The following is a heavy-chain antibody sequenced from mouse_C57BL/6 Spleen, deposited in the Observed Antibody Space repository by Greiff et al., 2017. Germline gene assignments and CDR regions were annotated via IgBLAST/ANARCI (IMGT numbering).Heavy chain of an antibody. V-gene: IGHV5-6*01. CDR1: GFTFSSYG. J-gene: IGHJ4*01. CDR3: ASLAEYYAMDY. Sequence: DVQLVESGGDLVKPGGSLKLSCAASGFTFSSYGMSWVSQTPDKRLEWVATISSGGSYTYYPDSVKGRFTITRDNAKNTLYLQMSSLKSEDTAMYYCASLAEYYAMDYWGQGTSVTVSS. CDR2: ISSGGSYT. D-gene: IGHD1-1*01.